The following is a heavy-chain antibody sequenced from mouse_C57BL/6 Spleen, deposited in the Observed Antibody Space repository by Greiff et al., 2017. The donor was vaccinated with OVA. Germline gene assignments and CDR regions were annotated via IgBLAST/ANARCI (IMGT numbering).Heavy chain of an antibody. J-gene: IGHJ2*01. D-gene: IGHD1-1*01. Sequence: EVMLVESGAELVKPGASVKLSCTASGFNIKDYYMHWVKQRTEQGLEWIGRIDPEDGETKYAPKFQGKATITADTSSNTAYLQLSSLTSEDTAVYYCASSRVATDYFDYWGQGTTLTVSS. CDR3: ASSRVATDYFDY. CDR2: IDPEDGET. V-gene: IGHV14-2*01. CDR1: GFNIKDYY.